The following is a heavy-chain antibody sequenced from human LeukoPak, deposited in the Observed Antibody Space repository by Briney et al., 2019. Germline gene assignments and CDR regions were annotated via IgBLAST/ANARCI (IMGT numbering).Heavy chain of an antibody. D-gene: IGHD3-3*01. Sequence: PSETLSLTCTVSGGSISSYYRSWIRQPPGKGLEWIGYIYYSGSTNYNPSLKSRVTISVDTSKNQFSLKLSSVTAADTAVYYCASETIFGVVESFDYWGQGTLVTVSS. CDR2: IYYSGST. CDR1: GGSISSYY. J-gene: IGHJ4*02. V-gene: IGHV4-59*01. CDR3: ASETIFGVVESFDY.